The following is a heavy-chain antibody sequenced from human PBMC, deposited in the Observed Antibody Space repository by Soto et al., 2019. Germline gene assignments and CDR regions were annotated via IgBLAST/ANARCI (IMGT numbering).Heavy chain of an antibody. D-gene: IGHD5-18*01. V-gene: IGHV4-61*01. CDR2: IYYSGST. CDR1: GGSVSSGSYY. J-gene: IGHJ4*02. Sequence: SETLSLTCTVSGGSVSSGSYYWSWIRQPPGKGLEWIGYIYYSGSTNYNPSLKSRVTISVDTSKNQFSLKLSSVTAADTAVYYCARGSGSYGFKWGQGTLVTVSS. CDR3: ARGSGSYGFK.